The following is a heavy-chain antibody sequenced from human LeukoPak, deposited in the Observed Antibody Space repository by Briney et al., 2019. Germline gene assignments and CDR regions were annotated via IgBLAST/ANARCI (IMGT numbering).Heavy chain of an antibody. J-gene: IGHJ4*02. V-gene: IGHV4-34*01. CDR2: INHSGST. CDR1: GGSFSGYD. D-gene: IGHD2-2*02. CDR3: ASDRLRGYCSSTSCYKDDY. Sequence: KPSETLSLTCAVYGGSFSGYDWSWIRQPPGKGLEWIGEINHSGSTNYNPSLKSRVTISVDTSKNQFSLKLSSVTAADTAVYYCASDRLRGYCSSTSCYKDDYWGQGTLVTVSS.